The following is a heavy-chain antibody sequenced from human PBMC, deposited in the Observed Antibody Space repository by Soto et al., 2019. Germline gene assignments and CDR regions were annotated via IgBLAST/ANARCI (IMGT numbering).Heavy chain of an antibody. CDR1: GGSISSGGYY. V-gene: IGHV4-31*03. J-gene: IGHJ4*02. CDR2: IYYSGST. Sequence: PSETLSLTCTVSGGSISSGGYYWSWIRQHPGKGLEWIGYIYYSGSTYYNPSLKSRVTISVDTSKNQFSLKLSSVTAADTAVYYCARDNGYKPYDFDYLGQGTLVTVSS. CDR3: ARDNGYKPYDFDY. D-gene: IGHD5-12*01.